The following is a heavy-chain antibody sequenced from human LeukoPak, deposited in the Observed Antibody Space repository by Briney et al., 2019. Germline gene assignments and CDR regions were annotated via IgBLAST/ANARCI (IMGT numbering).Heavy chain of an antibody. J-gene: IGHJ5*02. Sequence: GGSLRLSCAASGFTFNTYWMHWVRQAPGKGLVWVSRINNDGSDVSYADSVKGRFTISRDNAKNTLYLQMNSVRAEDTAVYYCARDLGQYYGTSDNWFDPWGQGTLVTVSS. V-gene: IGHV3-74*01. CDR1: GFTFNTYW. CDR3: ARDLGQYYGTSDNWFDP. CDR2: INNDGSDV. D-gene: IGHD3-10*01.